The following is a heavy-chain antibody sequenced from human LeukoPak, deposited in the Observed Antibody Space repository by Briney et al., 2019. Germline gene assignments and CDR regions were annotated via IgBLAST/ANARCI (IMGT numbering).Heavy chain of an antibody. CDR1: GYTFNSYG. V-gene: IGHV1-18*04. CDR2: ISAYNGNK. D-gene: IGHD3-22*01. J-gene: IGHJ4*02. CDR3: ARNTKTYYYDTRGELTDS. Sequence: ASVKVSCKASGYTFNSYGISWVRQAPGQGLEWMGWISAYNGNKNYAQNIQGRATMTTDTSTSTAYMELRSLRSDDTAVYYCARNTKTYYYDTRGELTDSWGQGTLVTVSS.